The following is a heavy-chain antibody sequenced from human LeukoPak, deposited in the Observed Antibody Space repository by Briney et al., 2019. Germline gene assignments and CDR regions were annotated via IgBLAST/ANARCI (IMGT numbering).Heavy chain of an antibody. V-gene: IGHV1-69*13. CDR3: ARGGSGWRRFDP. CDR2: IIPIFGTA. J-gene: IGHJ5*02. Sequence: SVKVSCKASGGTFSSYATSWVRQAPGQGLEWMGGIIPIFGTANYAQKFQGRVTITADESTSTAYMELSSLRSEDTAVYYCARGGSGWRRFDPWGQGTLVTVSS. CDR1: GGTFSSYA. D-gene: IGHD6-19*01.